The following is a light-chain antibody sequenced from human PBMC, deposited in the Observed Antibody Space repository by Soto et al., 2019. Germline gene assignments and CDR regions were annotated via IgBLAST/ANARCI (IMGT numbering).Light chain of an antibody. CDR3: QQCGSSPLT. CDR1: QTVSTAY. V-gene: IGKV3-20*01. J-gene: IGKJ4*01. CDR2: VAS. Sequence: EIVLTQSPGTLSLSPGERATLSCRSIQTVSTAYLAWYQQKPGQPPRLLTYVASSRSTGIPDRFSGSGSGTDFTLTISRLEPEDFAVYYCQQCGSSPLTFGGGTKVDIK.